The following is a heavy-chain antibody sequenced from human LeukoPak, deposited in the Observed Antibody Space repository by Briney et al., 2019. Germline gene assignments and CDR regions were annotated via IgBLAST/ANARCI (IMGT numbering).Heavy chain of an antibody. J-gene: IGHJ5*02. Sequence: PSETLSLTCTVSGGSISSYYWSWIRQPAGKGLEWIGRIYTSGSTNYNPSLKSRVTMSVDTSKNQFSLKLSSVTAADTAVYYCAREYDFWSGYENWFDPWGQGTLVTVSS. D-gene: IGHD3-3*01. CDR3: AREYDFWSGYENWFDP. CDR1: GGSISSYY. CDR2: IYTSGST. V-gene: IGHV4-4*07.